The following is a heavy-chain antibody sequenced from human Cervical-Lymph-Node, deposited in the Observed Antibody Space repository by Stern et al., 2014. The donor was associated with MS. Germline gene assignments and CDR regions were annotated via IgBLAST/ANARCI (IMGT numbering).Heavy chain of an antibody. V-gene: IGHV3-33*01. J-gene: IGHJ4*02. Sequence: AQLLESGGGVVQPGTSLRLSCAASGFTFSSYGMHWVRQAPGKGLEWVALAWYDGSTAYYTNSVKGRFTISRDNSKNTLSLQMNSLTAEDTAVYYCARGHIPYAYNYLFDYWGQGTLVTVSS. CDR2: AWYDGSTA. CDR3: ARGHIPYAYNYLFDY. CDR1: GFTFSSYG. D-gene: IGHD5-24*01.